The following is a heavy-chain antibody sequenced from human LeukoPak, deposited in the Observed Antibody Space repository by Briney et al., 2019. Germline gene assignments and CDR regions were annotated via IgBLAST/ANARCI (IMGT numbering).Heavy chain of an antibody. CDR1: GYTLTELS. Sequence: ASVKVSCKVSGYTLTELSMHWVRQAPGKGLEWMGGFDPEGGETIYAQKFQGRVTMTEDTSTDTAYMELSSLRSEDTAVYYCATQYCSSTSCYGLLNWFDPWGQGTLVTVSS. CDR2: FDPEGGET. J-gene: IGHJ5*02. D-gene: IGHD2-2*01. V-gene: IGHV1-24*01. CDR3: ATQYCSSTSCYGLLNWFDP.